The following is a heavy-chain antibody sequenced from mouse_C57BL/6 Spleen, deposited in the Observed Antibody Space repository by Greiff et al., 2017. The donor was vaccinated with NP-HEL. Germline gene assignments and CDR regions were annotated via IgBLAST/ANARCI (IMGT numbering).Heavy chain of an antibody. CDR1: EYEFPSHD. D-gene: IGHD1-1*01. V-gene: IGHV5-2*01. Sequence: DVHLVESGGGLVQPGESLKLSCESNEYEFPSHDMSWVRKTPEKRLELVAAINSDGGSTYYPDTMERRFIISRDNTKKNLYLQMSSLRSEDTAWYYCARHDGSSPWFAYWGQGTLVTVSA. CDR3: ARHDGSSPWFAY. CDR2: INSDGGST. J-gene: IGHJ3*01.